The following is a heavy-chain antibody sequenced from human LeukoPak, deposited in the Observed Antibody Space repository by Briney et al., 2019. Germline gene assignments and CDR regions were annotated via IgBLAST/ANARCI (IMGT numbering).Heavy chain of an antibody. Sequence: ASVKVSCKASGYSFSGHYIHWVRQAPGQGLEWMGWINPNSGATNHAQKFQGTVTMTRDTSTNTAYMQLSRLRSDDTAVYYCARDHNYFDTTAYYGMDCWGQGTLVTVSS. J-gene: IGHJ4*02. CDR1: GYSFSGHY. D-gene: IGHD3-22*01. V-gene: IGHV1-2*02. CDR3: ARDHNYFDTTAYYGMDC. CDR2: INPNSGAT.